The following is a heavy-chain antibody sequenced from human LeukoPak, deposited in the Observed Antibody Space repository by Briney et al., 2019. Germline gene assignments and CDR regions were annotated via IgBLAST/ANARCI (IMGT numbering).Heavy chain of an antibody. Sequence: PGRSLRLSCAASGFTFDDYAMHWVRQAPGKGLEWVSGISWNSGSIGYADSVKGRFTISRDNAKNSLYLQMNSLRVGDTAVYYCARELWPGDYWGQGTLVTVSS. CDR1: GFTFDDYA. V-gene: IGHV3-9*01. CDR2: ISWNSGSI. J-gene: IGHJ4*02. CDR3: ARELWPGDY.